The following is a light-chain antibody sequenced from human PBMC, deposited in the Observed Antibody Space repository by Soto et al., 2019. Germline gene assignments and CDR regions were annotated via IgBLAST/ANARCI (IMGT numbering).Light chain of an antibody. J-gene: IGLJ1*01. V-gene: IGLV2-8*01. CDR2: EVS. Sequence: QSVLTQPPSASGSPGQSVTISCPGTSSNVGGYNYVSWYQHHPGKAPKRLIYEVSKRPSGVPDRFSGSKSANTASLTVSGLQAVDEADYFCSSYAGDYNLYVFGTGTKVTVL. CDR3: SSYAGDYNLYV. CDR1: SSNVGGYNY.